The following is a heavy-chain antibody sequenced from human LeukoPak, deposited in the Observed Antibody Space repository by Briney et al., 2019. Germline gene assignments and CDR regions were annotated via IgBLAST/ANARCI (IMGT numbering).Heavy chain of an antibody. CDR2: MNPNRGNT. CDR1: GYTFTSYD. CDR3: ARDTGSGSYYPLDY. Sequence: ASVKVSCKASGYTFTSYDINWVRQATGQGLEWMGWMNPNRGNTGYAQKLQGRVTMTRNTSVSTAYMELSSLRSEDTAVYYCARDTGSGSYYPLDYWGQGTLVTVSS. D-gene: IGHD3-10*01. V-gene: IGHV1-8*01. J-gene: IGHJ4*02.